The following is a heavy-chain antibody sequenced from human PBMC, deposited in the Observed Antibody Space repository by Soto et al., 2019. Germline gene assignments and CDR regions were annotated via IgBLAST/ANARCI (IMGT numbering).Heavy chain of an antibody. J-gene: IGHJ4*02. CDR1: GFTFSSYW. CDR2: NNSDGSST. V-gene: IGHV3-74*01. Sequence: VQLVESGGGLVQPGGSLRLSCAASGFTFSSYWMHWVSQAPGKGLVWVSRNNSDGSSTSYADSVKCRFTISRDNAKNTLYLQMTSLRAEDTAVYYCVRTSLVVAAATREDYWGQGTLVTVSS. D-gene: IGHD2-15*01. CDR3: VRTSLVVAAATREDY.